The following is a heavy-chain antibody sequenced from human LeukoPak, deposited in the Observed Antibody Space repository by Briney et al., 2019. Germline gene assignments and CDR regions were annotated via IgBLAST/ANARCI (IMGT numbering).Heavy chain of an antibody. J-gene: IGHJ4*02. Sequence: SETLSLTCTVSGVSISSSNSYWGWIRQPPGKGLEWIGSIYYSGNTYYNASLKSQVSISIDTSKYQFPLRLTSVTAADTAVYYCARQTGSGLFILPGGQGTLVTVSS. D-gene: IGHD3/OR15-3a*01. V-gene: IGHV4-39*01. CDR3: ARQTGSGLFILP. CDR1: GVSISSSNSY. CDR2: IYYSGNT.